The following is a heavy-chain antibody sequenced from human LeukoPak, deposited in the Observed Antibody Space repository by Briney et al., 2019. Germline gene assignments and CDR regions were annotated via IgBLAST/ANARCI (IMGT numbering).Heavy chain of an antibody. CDR3: ARGSWDLYSHGPHWYSDL. J-gene: IGHJ2*01. V-gene: IGHV4-34*01. CDR1: RGSFSGFF. Sequence: PSETLSLTCAVYRGSFSGFFWTWVRQPPGKGLVWIGDITPGGSTNYNSSLKGRLSMSLDSSRDQFSLKLSLVTAADTAVYYCARGSWDLYSHGPHWYSDLWGLSTLVIVSS. D-gene: IGHD5-18*01. CDR2: ITPGGST.